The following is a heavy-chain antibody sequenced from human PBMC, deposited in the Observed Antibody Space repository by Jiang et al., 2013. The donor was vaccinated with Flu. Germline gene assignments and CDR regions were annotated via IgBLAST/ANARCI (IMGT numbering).Heavy chain of an antibody. Sequence: GAEVKKPGASVKVSCKASGYTFTSYAMHWVRQAPGQRLEWMGWINAGNGNTKYSQKFQGRVTITRDTSASTAYMELSSLRSEDTAVYYCARDYGSGRGWFDPWGQGTLVTVSS. CDR2: INAGNGNT. V-gene: IGHV1-3*01. CDR3: ARDYGSGRGWFDP. D-gene: IGHD3-10*01. J-gene: IGHJ5*02. CDR1: GYTFTSYA.